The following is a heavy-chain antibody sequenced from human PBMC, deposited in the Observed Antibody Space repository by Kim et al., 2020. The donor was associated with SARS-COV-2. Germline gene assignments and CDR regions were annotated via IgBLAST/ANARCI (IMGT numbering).Heavy chain of an antibody. V-gene: IGHV3-74*01. CDR2: IYIDGGNT. D-gene: IGHD3-9*01. CDR1: GFTFSNYW. J-gene: IGHJ4*02. CDR3: VRGALTGYYNSDY. Sequence: GGSLRLSCAASGFTFSNYWMHWVRQAPGKGLMWVSRIYIDGGNTNYADSVKGRFTISRDNAKNTLYLQMDSLRADDTAVYYYVRGALTGYYNSDYWGQGTLVTVSS.